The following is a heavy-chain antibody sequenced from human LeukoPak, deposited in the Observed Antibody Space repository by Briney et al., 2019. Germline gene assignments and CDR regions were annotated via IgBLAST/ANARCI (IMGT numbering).Heavy chain of an antibody. CDR2: ITDSGDDT. CDR1: GFTFRSYA. CDR3: VKGSKASRPYYFDY. Sequence: GGSLRLSCAASGFTFRSYAMSRVRQTPEKGLEWVSAITDSGDDTFHADSVKGRFSISRDNSRNTLYLQMNSLRVEDTAVYHCVKGSKASRPYYFDYWGQGALVTVSS. J-gene: IGHJ4*02. V-gene: IGHV3-23*01.